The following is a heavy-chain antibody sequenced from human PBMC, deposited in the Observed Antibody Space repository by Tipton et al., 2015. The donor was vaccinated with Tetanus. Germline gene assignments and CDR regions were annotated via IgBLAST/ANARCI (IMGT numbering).Heavy chain of an antibody. J-gene: IGHJ4*02. CDR3: ARANYDFPKKGPFDS. D-gene: IGHD3-3*01. CDR2: IYQSGKI. Sequence: TLSLTCAVSGGSIDSGDYSWSWIRQPPGKGLEWIGNIYQSGKIYYKASLRSRLTISIDKSKNQFSLTLTSVNAADTAVYYCARANYDFPKKGPFDSWGQGTLVIVSS. V-gene: IGHV4-30-2*01. CDR1: GGSIDSGDYS.